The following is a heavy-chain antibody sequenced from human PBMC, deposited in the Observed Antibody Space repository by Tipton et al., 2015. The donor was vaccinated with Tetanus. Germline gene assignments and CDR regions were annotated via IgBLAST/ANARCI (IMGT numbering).Heavy chain of an antibody. CDR3: ARGPLENEGYFDS. CDR1: GGSVSSGSYF. D-gene: IGHD1-1*01. J-gene: IGHJ4*02. CDR2: IYYSGTT. V-gene: IGHV4-61*01. Sequence: TLSLTCTVSGGSVSSGSYFWSWIRQPPGKGLQWIGYIYYSGTTNYNPSLKSRTTMSVDRSKSQFSLEVTSVTAADAAVYFCARGPLENEGYFDSWGQGILVTVTA.